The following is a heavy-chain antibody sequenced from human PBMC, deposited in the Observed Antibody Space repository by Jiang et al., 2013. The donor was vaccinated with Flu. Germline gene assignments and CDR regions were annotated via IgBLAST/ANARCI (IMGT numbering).Heavy chain of an antibody. CDR2: ISGGGDGT. Sequence: QLVESGGGLVQPGGSLRLSCAASGFTFSSYAMSWVRQAPGKGLEWVSGISGGGDGTYYADSVKGRFTISRDNSKNTLFLQMNTLRAEDTAVYYCAKLTDYFDSSGNFHYWGQGTLVTVSS. CDR3: AKLTDYFDSSGNFHY. V-gene: IGHV3-23*04. J-gene: IGHJ4*02. CDR1: GFTFSSYA. D-gene: IGHD3-22*01.